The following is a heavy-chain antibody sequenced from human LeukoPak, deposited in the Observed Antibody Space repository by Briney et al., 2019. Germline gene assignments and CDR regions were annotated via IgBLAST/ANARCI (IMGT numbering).Heavy chain of an antibody. V-gene: IGHV1-69*04. J-gene: IGHJ4*02. CDR1: GGTYSSYA. D-gene: IGHD2-2*01. CDR3: ARGAYCSSTSCRLDY. Sequence: SVKVSCKASGGTYSSYAISWVRQAPGQGLEWMGRIIPIFGIANYAQKFQGRVTITADKSTSTAYMELSSLRSEDTAVYYCARGAYCSSTSCRLDYWGQGTLVTVSS. CDR2: IIPIFGIA.